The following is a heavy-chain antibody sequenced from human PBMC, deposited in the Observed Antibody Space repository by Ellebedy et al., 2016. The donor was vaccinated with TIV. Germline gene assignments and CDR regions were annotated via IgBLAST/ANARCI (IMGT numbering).Heavy chain of an antibody. CDR3: VEPIVALGTSGWFDP. J-gene: IGHJ5*02. V-gene: IGHV3-23*01. CDR2: ITENGDTA. D-gene: IGHD1-1*01. Sequence: GESLKISXAASGFTFSNYPMSWVRQAPGKGLEWVSCITENGDTAYYADSVKGRFTISRDNSKNTVYLRMNRLRAEDTAIYYCVEPIVALGTSGWFDPWGQGTLVTVS. CDR1: GFTFSNYP.